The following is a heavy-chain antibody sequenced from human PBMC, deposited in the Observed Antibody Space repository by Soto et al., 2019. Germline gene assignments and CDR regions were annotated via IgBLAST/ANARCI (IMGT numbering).Heavy chain of an antibody. J-gene: IGHJ6*03. CDR2: FDPEDGET. V-gene: IGHV1-24*01. D-gene: IGHD3-10*01. CDR1: GYTLTELS. Sequence: ASVKVSCKVSGYTLTELSLHWVRQAPGKGLEWMGGFDPEDGETIYAQKFQGRVTMTEDTSTDTAYMELSSLRSEDTAVYYCATAFTMVRGVINIREPYYYYMGVWGKGTTVTVSS. CDR3: ATAFTMVRGVINIREPYYYYMGV.